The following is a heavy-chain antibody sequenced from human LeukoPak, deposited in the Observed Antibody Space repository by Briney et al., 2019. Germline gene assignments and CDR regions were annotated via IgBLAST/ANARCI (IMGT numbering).Heavy chain of an antibody. CDR1: GFTFDDYA. J-gene: IGHJ4*02. D-gene: IGHD6-6*01. V-gene: IGHV3-9*01. CDR3: AKGRCDSSSYFDY. CDR2: ISWNSGSI. Sequence: GRSLRLSCAASGFTFDDYAMHWVRQAPGKGLEGVSGISWNSGSIGYADSVKGRFTISRDNAKNSLYLQMNSLRAEDTALYYCAKGRCDSSSYFDYWGQGTLVTVSS.